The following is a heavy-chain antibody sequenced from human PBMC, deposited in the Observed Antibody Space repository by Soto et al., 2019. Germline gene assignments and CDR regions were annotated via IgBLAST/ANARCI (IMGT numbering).Heavy chain of an antibody. CDR2: IYYSGST. CDR3: ARDRRDSSSYYYYGMDV. CDR1: GGSISSGDYY. J-gene: IGHJ6*02. D-gene: IGHD6-13*01. V-gene: IGHV4-30-4*01. Sequence: QVQLQESGPGLVKPSQTLSLTCTVSGGSISSGDYYWSWIRQPPGKGPEGIGYIYYSGSTYYNPSLKSRVTISVDTSKNQFSLKLSSVTAADTAVYYCARDRRDSSSYYYYGMDVWGQGTTVTVSS.